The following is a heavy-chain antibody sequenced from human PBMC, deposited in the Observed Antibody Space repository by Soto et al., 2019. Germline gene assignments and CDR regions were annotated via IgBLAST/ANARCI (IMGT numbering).Heavy chain of an antibody. CDR3: AHSGSPEPPNWFDP. D-gene: IGHD6-13*01. V-gene: IGHV2-5*02. Sequence: QITLKESGPTLVKPTQTLTLTCTFSGFSLSTSGVGVGWIRQPPGKALEWLALIYWDDDKRYSPSLKSRLTITKDTSKNHVVLTMTNTDPVDTATCYCAHSGSPEPPNWFDPWGQGTLVTVSS. J-gene: IGHJ5*02. CDR2: IYWDDDK. CDR1: GFSLSTSGVG.